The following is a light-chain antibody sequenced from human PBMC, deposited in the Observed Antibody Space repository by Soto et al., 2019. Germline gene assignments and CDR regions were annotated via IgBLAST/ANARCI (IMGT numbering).Light chain of an antibody. Sequence: DIKMTQSPSSLSASVGDRVTITCRASQGVRGWLAWYQQKPRKAPKSLIYAASTLQDGVPSRFSGNGSETDFTLTISSLQSEDIGTYYCQQYNNSPLTFGGGTKVDI. CDR3: QQYNNSPLT. V-gene: IGKV1D-16*01. J-gene: IGKJ4*01. CDR2: AAS. CDR1: QGVRGW.